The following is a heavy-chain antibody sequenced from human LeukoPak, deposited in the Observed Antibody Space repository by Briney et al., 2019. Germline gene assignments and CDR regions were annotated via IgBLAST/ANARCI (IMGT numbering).Heavy chain of an antibody. D-gene: IGHD3-10*02. V-gene: IGHV3-48*03. J-gene: IGHJ6*04. CDR1: GFTFSSYE. Sequence: GGSLRLSCAASGFTFSSYEMNWVRQAPGKGLEWVSYIRSSGDTIYYADSVKGRFTISRDNTKNSLYLQMNYLRVEDTAVYYCAELGITMIGGVWGKGTTVTISS. CDR2: IRSSGDTI. CDR3: AELGITMIGGV.